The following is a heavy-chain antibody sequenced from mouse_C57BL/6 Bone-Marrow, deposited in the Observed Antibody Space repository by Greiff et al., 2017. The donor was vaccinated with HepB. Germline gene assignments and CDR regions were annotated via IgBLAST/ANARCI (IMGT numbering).Heavy chain of an antibody. D-gene: IGHD1-1*01. CDR1: GFTFSDYG. J-gene: IGHJ1*03. V-gene: IGHV5-15*01. CDR2: ISNLAYSI. Sequence: EVQGVESGGGLVQPGGSLKLSCAASGFTFSDYGMAWVRQAPRKGPEWVAFISNLAYSIYYADTVTGRFTISRENAKNTLYLEMSSLRSEDTAMYYCARGYYGSSYWYFDVWGTGTTVTVSS. CDR3: ARGYYGSSYWYFDV.